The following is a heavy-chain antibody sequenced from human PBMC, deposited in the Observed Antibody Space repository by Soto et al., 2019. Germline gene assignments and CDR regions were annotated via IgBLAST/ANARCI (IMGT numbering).Heavy chain of an antibody. V-gene: IGHV3-30-3*01. CDR2: ISYDGSNK. J-gene: IGHJ2*01. D-gene: IGHD4-4*01. CDR1: GFTFSSYA. Sequence: QVQLVESGGGVVQPGRSLRLSCAASGFTFSSYAMHWVRQAPGKGLEWVAVISYDGSNKYYADSVKGRFTISRDNSKNTLYLKMNSLRAEDTAVYYCARPMWRDDYNWGYFGLWGRGTLVTVSS. CDR3: ARPMWRDDYNWGYFGL.